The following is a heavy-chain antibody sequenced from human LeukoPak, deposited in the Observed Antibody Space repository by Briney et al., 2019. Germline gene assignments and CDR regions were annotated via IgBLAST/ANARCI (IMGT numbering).Heavy chain of an antibody. J-gene: IGHJ4*02. CDR2: VYPDDSRT. Sequence: GESLKISCKASGYNFPKSWIGWVRQMPGKGLEWMAIVYPDDSRTKYSPSFQGQVTISADKSINTAYLQWSSLRASDTAMYYCARPDYFASHDRGQGTLVTVCS. V-gene: IGHV5-51*01. CDR3: ARPDYFASHD. CDR1: GYNFPKSW. D-gene: IGHD2/OR15-2a*01.